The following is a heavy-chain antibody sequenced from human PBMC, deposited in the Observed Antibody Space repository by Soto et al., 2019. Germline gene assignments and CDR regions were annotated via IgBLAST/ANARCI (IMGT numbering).Heavy chain of an antibody. J-gene: IGHJ3*02. CDR2: ISYSGST. CDR1: GRSFTGGGSY. CDR3: ARTSIFGVVLNAFDI. D-gene: IGHD3-3*01. Sequence: PXETLSLACTVSGRSFTGGGSYWSWIRQHPGKGLEWMGYISYSGSTKYKPSLQSRITISVETSKNQFSLRLTSVTSADTAIYFCARTSIFGVVLNAFDIWGQGTLVTVSS. V-gene: IGHV4-31*03.